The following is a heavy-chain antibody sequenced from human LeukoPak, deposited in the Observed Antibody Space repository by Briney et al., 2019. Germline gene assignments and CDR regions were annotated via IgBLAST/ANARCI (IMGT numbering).Heavy chain of an antibody. D-gene: IGHD3-3*01. J-gene: IGHJ5*02. CDR1: GYTFTGYY. V-gene: IGHV1-2*02. CDR2: INPNSSGT. Sequence: ASVKVSCKASGYTFTGYYMHWVRQAPGQGLEWMGWINPNSSGTNYAQKFQGRVTMTTDTSTRTAYMELRSLRSDDTAVYYCARGLEWLTRRHNWFDPWGQGTLVTVSS. CDR3: ARGLEWLTRRHNWFDP.